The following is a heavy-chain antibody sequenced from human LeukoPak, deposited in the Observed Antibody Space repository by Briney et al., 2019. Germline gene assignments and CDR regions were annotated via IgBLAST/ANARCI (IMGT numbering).Heavy chain of an antibody. Sequence: PSETLSLTCTVSGGAISSYYWSWIRQPPGKGLEWSGDIYYSGSTNYNPSLKSRVTISVDTSKNQFSLKLSSVTAADTAVYYCARHMGLGYSYGYPYFDYWGQGTLVTVSS. J-gene: IGHJ4*02. D-gene: IGHD5-18*01. CDR1: GGAISSYY. CDR3: ARHMGLGYSYGYPYFDY. CDR2: IYYSGST. V-gene: IGHV4-59*08.